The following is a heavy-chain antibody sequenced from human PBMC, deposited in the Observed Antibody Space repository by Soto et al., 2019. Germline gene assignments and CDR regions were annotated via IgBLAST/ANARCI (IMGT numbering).Heavy chain of an antibody. Sequence: QVPLVQSGAEVKKPGASVKVSCKASGYTLTSLDISWVRQAPGQGREWMGWIRGYSSDANYAQKFQGRVTMTIDTSESTAYMELRSLRSDDTAVYYCTRKHWVAFDIWGQGTMVTVSS. D-gene: IGHD3-16*01. V-gene: IGHV1-18*01. CDR2: IRGYSSDA. CDR1: GYTLTSLD. J-gene: IGHJ3*02. CDR3: TRKHWVAFDI.